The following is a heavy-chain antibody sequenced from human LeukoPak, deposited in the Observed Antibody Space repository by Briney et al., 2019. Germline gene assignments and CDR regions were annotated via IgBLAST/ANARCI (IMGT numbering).Heavy chain of an antibody. V-gene: IGHV4-34*01. CDR2: INHSGST. J-gene: IGHJ6*02. CDR1: GGSFSGFY. D-gene: IGHD3-3*01. Sequence: SETLSLTCAVYGGSFSGFYWSWIRQPPGKGLEWIGEINHSGSTNYNPSLKSRVTISVDTSKNQFSPKLSSVTAADTAVYYCARDSRYDFWSGNYYYYYGMDVWGQGTTVTVSS. CDR3: ARDSRYDFWSGNYYYYYGMDV.